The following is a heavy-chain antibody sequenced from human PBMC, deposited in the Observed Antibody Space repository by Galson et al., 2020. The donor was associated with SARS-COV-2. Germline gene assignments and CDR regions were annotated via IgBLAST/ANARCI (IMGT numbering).Heavy chain of an antibody. Sequence: SETLSLTCNVPGGPISSGRYYWSWIRQPAGKGLEWIGHIYTSGSTNYNPSLKSRVTISVDTSKNQFSLKLSSVTAADTAVYYCARVPGWVVAHFDYWGQGTLVTVSS. D-gene: IGHD3-16*02. CDR3: ARVPGWVVAHFDY. CDR2: IYTSGST. V-gene: IGHV4-61*09. J-gene: IGHJ4*02. CDR1: GGPISSGRYY.